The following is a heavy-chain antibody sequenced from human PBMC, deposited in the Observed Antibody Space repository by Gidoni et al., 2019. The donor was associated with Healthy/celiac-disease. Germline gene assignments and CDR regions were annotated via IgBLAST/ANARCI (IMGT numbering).Heavy chain of an antibody. CDR1: GFPFRSSG. V-gene: IGHV3-33*01. Sequence: QVQLVASGGGVVQPGRSLRLSCAASGFPFRSSGMHWVRQAPGKGLEWVAVIGYDRSNKYYADSVKGRFTISRDNSKNTLYLQMNSLRAEDTAVYYCARAGEIDDYGDPVLWWYFDLWGRGTLVTVSS. CDR3: ARAGEIDDYGDPVLWWYFDL. J-gene: IGHJ2*01. CDR2: IGYDRSNK. D-gene: IGHD4-17*01.